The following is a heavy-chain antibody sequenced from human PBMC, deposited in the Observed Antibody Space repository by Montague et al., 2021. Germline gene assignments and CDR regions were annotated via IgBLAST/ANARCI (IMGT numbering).Heavy chain of an antibody. V-gene: IGHV3-72*01. J-gene: IGHJ4*02. CDR3: ATEGKLPGPDFDH. CDR1: GFSFSDYY. CDR2: SRNKANSYTT. Sequence: SLRLSCAASGFSFSDYYVDWVRQAPGKGLEWVGRSRNKANSYTTDYAASVKGRFTISRDESKNSLYLQMNSLKTDDTAVYYCATEGKLPGPDFDHWGRGTLVTVSS. D-gene: IGHD1-7*01.